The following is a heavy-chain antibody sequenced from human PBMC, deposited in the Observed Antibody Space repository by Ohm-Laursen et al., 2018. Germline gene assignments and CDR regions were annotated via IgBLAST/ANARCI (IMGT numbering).Heavy chain of an antibody. CDR1: GGSISSYY. J-gene: IGHJ6*02. D-gene: IGHD1-26*01. V-gene: IGHV4-59*01. Sequence: GTLSLTCTVSGGSISSYYWSWIRQPPGKGLEWIGYIYYSGSTNYNPSLKSRVTISVDTSKNQFSLKLSSVTAADTAVYYCARADSGSYYYYGMDVWGQGTTGTVSS. CDR2: IYYSGST. CDR3: ARADSGSYYYYGMDV.